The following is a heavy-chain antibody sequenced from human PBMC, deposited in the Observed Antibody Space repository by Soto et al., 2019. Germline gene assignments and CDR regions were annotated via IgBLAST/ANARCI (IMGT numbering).Heavy chain of an antibody. Sequence: PSETLSLTCTVSGGSISSSSYYWGWIRQPPGKGLEWIGSIYYSGSTYYNPSLKSRVTISVDTSKNQFSLKLSSVTAAGTAVYYCATTVVTPNYYYYGMDVWGQGTTVTVSS. D-gene: IGHD4-17*01. CDR2: IYYSGST. J-gene: IGHJ6*02. V-gene: IGHV4-39*01. CDR1: GGSISSSSYY. CDR3: ATTVVTPNYYYYGMDV.